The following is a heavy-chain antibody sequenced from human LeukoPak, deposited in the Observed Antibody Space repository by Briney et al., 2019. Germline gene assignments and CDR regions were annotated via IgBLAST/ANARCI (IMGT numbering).Heavy chain of an antibody. Sequence: SGPTLVNPTQTLTLTCTFSGFSLYSSGVGVGWIRQPPGKAPEWLAVIYWDDDKRYNPSLRSRLTMSKDASKSQVFLVISNMDPVDTATYYCAHRRPGHLTGWDNSYFDNWGPGTLCTGSS. CDR1: GFSLYSSGVG. D-gene: IGHD1/OR15-1a*01. J-gene: IGHJ4*02. V-gene: IGHV2-5*02. CDR3: AHRRPGHLTGWDNSYFDN. CDR2: IYWDDDK.